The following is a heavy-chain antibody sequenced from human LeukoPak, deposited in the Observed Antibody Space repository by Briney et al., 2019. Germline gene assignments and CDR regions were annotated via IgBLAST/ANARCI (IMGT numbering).Heavy chain of an antibody. CDR2: IKQDGSEK. CDR3: ARVDGQWLVLGAFDI. D-gene: IGHD6-19*01. V-gene: IGHV3-7*01. J-gene: IGHJ3*02. Sequence: PGGSLRLSCAASGFTFSSYEMNWVRQAPGKGLEWVANIKQDGSEKYYVDSVKGRFTISRDNAKNSLYLQMNSLRAEDTAVYYCARVDGQWLVLGAFDIWGQGTMVTVSS. CDR1: GFTFSSYE.